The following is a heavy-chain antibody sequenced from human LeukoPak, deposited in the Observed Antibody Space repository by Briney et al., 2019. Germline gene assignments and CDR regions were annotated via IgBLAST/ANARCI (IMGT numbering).Heavy chain of an antibody. D-gene: IGHD3-3*01. J-gene: IGHJ6*02. V-gene: IGHV5-51*01. CDR2: IYPGDSDT. Sequence: GESLQISCKGSGYSFTSYWIGGVRQLPGKGLEWMGIIYPGDSDTRYSPSFQGQVTISADKSISTAYLQWSSLKASDTAMYYCARHRRVGDFWSGYYDPNYGMDVWGQGTTVTVSS. CDR3: ARHRRVGDFWSGYYDPNYGMDV. CDR1: GYSFTSYW.